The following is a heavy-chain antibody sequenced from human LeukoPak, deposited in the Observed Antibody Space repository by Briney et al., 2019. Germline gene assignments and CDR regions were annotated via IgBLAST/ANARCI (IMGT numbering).Heavy chain of an antibody. D-gene: IGHD4-23*01. V-gene: IGHV4-34*01. CDR2: INHSGST. CDR1: GGSFSGYY. CDR3: ATLTGGDDAFDI. J-gene: IGHJ3*02. Sequence: SETLSLTCAVYGGSFSGYYWSWIRQPPGKGLEWIGVINHSGSTNYNPSLKSRVTISVLTSKNRFSLKLSSVTAADTAVYYCATLTGGDDAFDIWGQGTMVTVSS.